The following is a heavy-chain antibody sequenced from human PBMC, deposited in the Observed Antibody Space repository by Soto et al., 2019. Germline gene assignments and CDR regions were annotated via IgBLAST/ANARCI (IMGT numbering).Heavy chain of an antibody. CDR1: GITFSNYG. D-gene: IGHD3-16*01. CDR2: IWYDGRDK. Sequence: QVQLVESGGGVVQPGRSLRLSCAASGITFSNYGTHWVRQAPGKGLEWVAVIWYDGRDKYYADSVKGRFTISRDNSKNPLYLLMKRLTAVDTALYYCVSSYGYFDNWGQGTLVTVSS. V-gene: IGHV3-33*01. J-gene: IGHJ4*02. CDR3: VSSYGYFDN.